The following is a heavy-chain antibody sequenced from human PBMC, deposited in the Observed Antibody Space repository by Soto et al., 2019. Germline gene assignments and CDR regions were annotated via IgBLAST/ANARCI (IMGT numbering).Heavy chain of an antibody. CDR2: IWYDGSNK. D-gene: IGHD6-19*01. Sequence: QVQLVESGGGVVQPGRSLRLSCAASGFTFSSYGMHWVRQAPGKGLEWVAVIWYDGSNKYYADSVKGRFTISRDNSKNTLYLQRNSLRAEDTAVYYCARETYVAGEFDYWGQGTLVTVSS. CDR1: GFTFSSYG. J-gene: IGHJ4*02. V-gene: IGHV3-33*01. CDR3: ARETYVAGEFDY.